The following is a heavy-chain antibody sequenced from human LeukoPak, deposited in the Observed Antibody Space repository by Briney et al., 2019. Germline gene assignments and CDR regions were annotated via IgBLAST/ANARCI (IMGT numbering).Heavy chain of an antibody. D-gene: IGHD1-20*01. Sequence: ASVKVSCKASGGTFSSYAISWVRQAPGQGLEWMGGIIPIFGTANYAQKFQGRVTITADESTSTAYMELSSLRSEDTAVYYCTSITGTGLFDPWGQGTLVTVSS. CDR1: GGTFSSYA. J-gene: IGHJ5*02. CDR2: IIPIFGTA. CDR3: TSITGTGLFDP. V-gene: IGHV1-69*13.